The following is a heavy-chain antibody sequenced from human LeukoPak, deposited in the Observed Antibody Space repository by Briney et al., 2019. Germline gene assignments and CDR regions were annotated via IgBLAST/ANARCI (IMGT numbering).Heavy chain of an antibody. Sequence: GALRLSCAASGFTVSSNYMSWVRQAPGKGLEWVSAIQHSGADTYYADSVKGRFTISRDNSKNTLYLQMNSLRAEDTAVYYCAKLGVRFLEWPYDYWGQGTLVTVSS. CDR1: GFTVSSNY. CDR2: IQHSGADT. D-gene: IGHD3-3*01. CDR3: AKLGVRFLEWPYDY. V-gene: IGHV3-53*01. J-gene: IGHJ4*02.